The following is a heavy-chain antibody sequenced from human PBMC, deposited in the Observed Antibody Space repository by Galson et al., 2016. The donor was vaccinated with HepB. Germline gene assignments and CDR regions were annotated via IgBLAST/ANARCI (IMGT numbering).Heavy chain of an antibody. CDR3: ASDTLVVSRGVIFYMDV. CDR1: GFPFSSYS. Sequence: SLRLSCAASGFPFSSYSMNWVRQAPGKGLEWVSSISGSYYTSYADSVKGRFTISRDNAKNSVYLQINSLRAEDTAVYYCASDTLVVSRGVIFYMDVWGKGTTVTVAS. J-gene: IGHJ6*03. V-gene: IGHV3-21*01. CDR2: ISGSYYT. D-gene: IGHD3-10*01.